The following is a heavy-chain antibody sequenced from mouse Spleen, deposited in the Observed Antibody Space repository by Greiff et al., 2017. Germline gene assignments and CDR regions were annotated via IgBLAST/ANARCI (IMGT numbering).Heavy chain of an antibody. CDR1: GFSLSTSGMG. V-gene: IGHV8-12*01. CDR2: IYWDDDK. Sequence: QVTLKVCGPGILQSSQTLSLTCSFSGFSLSTSGMGVSWIRQPSGKGLEWLAHIYWDDDKRYNPSLKSRLTISKDTSRNQVFLKITSVDTADTATYYCARLLLRYGFDYWGQGTTLTVSS. CDR3: ARLLLRYGFDY. J-gene: IGHJ2*01. D-gene: IGHD1-1*01.